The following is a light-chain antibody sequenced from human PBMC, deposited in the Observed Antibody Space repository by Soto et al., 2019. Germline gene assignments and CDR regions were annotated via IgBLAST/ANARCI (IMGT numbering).Light chain of an antibody. V-gene: IGKV1-5*01. CDR3: QQYNNFRLT. Sequence: DIQMTQSPSTLSASIGDRVTITCRASQSISWWLAWYQQKPGKAPKLLISDGSTLESGVPLRFRGRGSGTEFTLTISSLQPDYVATDYCQQYNNFRLTFGQETNVEI. CDR2: DGS. J-gene: IGKJ1*01. CDR1: QSISWW.